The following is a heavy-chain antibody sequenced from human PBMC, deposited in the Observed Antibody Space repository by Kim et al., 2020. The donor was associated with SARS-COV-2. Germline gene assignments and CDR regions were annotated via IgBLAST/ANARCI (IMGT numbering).Heavy chain of an antibody. CDR1: GLNFNSYG. V-gene: IGHV3-30*03. D-gene: IGHD1-26*01. J-gene: IGHJ6*02. Sequence: GGSLRLSCTASGLNFNSYGFHWVRQAPGKGLEWVARISYDGNSEFYADSVKGRFTISRDKSNSTVFLDMSSLRVEDTALYYCARDRSGWGTSNGVNVWG. CDR2: ISYDGNSE. CDR3: ARDRSGWGTSNGVNV.